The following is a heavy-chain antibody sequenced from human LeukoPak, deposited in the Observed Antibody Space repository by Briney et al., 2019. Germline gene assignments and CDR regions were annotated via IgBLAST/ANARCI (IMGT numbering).Heavy chain of an antibody. Sequence: PGGSLRLSCAASGFTFSTYSMSWVRQAPGKGLEWVASIIPDGSAKFYVDSVKGRFTISRDNAKSSLYLQVNSLRVEDTAVYYCADVDASAWGQGTLVTVSS. V-gene: IGHV3-7*01. CDR3: ADVDASA. J-gene: IGHJ5*02. CDR2: IIPDGSAK. D-gene: IGHD2-15*01. CDR1: GFTFSTYS.